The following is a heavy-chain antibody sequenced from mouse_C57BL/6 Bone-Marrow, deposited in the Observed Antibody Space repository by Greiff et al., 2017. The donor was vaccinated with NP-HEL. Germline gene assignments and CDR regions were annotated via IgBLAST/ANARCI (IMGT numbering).Heavy chain of an antibody. J-gene: IGHJ1*03. V-gene: IGHV1-62-2*01. Sequence: QVQLQQSGAELVKPGASVKLSCKASGYTFTEYTLHWVKQRSGQGLEWIGWFYPGSGSIKSNEKFKDKATLTADKSSSTVDMDLSRVTAEDSAVYFCARHGDYFGSSYGYGDVWGTGTTVTVSS. D-gene: IGHD1-1*01. CDR2: FYPGSGSI. CDR3: ARHGDYFGSSYGYGDV. CDR1: GYTFTEYT.